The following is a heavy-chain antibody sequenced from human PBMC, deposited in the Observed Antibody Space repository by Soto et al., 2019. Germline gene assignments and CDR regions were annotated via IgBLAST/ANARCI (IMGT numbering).Heavy chain of an antibody. D-gene: IGHD1-26*01. CDR3: ARHRHPRGTVGATSQLDR. CDR1: GFTLSSYW. V-gene: IGHV3-7*03. CDR2: TRQDGGQS. J-gene: IGHJ5*02. Sequence: PGWSLRLSCEASGFTLSSYWMSWIRQAPGKGLEWVANTRQDGGQSYLVDSVQGRFTISRDKSNNTLYLQMRRVRAEDTAVYFCARHRHPRGTVGATSQLDRWGQGSQVTVYS.